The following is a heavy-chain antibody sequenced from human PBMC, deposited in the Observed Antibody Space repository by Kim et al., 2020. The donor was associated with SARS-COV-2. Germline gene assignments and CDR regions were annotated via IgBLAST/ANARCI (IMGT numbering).Heavy chain of an antibody. CDR3: ARQGGSSSWYFAFDI. D-gene: IGHD6-13*01. J-gene: IGHJ3*02. V-gene: IGHV5-51*01. Sequence: SFTGQVTISADKSISTAYLQWSSLKASDTAMYYCARQGGSSSWYFAFDIWGQGTMVTVSS.